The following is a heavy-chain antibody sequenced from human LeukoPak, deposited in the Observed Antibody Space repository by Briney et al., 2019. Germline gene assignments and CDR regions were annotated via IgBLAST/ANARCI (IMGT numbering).Heavy chain of an antibody. CDR1: GYTFTSYG. D-gene: IGHD3-10*01. Sequence: ASVKVSCRASGYTFTSYGISWVRQAPGQGLEWMGWISAYNGNTNYAQKLQGRVTMTTDTSTSTAYMELRSLRSDDTAVYYCARDMGPGGTYYYYMDVWGKGTTVTISS. CDR3: ARDMGPGGTYYYYMDV. CDR2: ISAYNGNT. J-gene: IGHJ6*03. V-gene: IGHV1-18*01.